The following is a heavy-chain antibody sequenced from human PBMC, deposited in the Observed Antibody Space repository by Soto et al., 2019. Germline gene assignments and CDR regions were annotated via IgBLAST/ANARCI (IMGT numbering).Heavy chain of an antibody. CDR1: GFTFSSYS. CDR3: ARTGTVAGTRAVG. V-gene: IGHV3-21*01. Sequence: EVQLVESGGGLVKPGGSLRLSCAASGFTFSSYSMNWVRQAPGKGLEWVSSISSSSSYIYYADSVKGRFTISRDNAKNSLYLQMNSLRAEDTAGYYCARTGTVAGTRAVGWGQGTLVTVSS. CDR2: ISSSSSYI. J-gene: IGHJ4*02. D-gene: IGHD6-19*01.